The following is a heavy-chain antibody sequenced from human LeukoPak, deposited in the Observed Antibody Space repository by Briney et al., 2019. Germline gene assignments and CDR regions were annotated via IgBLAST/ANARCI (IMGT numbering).Heavy chain of an antibody. CDR2: IYYSGST. V-gene: IGHV4-59*12. D-gene: IGHD1-7*01. CDR1: GGSISSYY. J-gene: IGHJ5*02. CDR3: ARVSQSLDTGTTAWDWFDP. Sequence: PSETLSLTCTVSGGSISSYYWSWIRQPPGKGLEWIGYIYYSGSTNYNPSLKSRVTISVDTSKNQFSLKLSSVTAADTAVYYCARVSQSLDTGTTAWDWFDPWGQGTLVTVSS.